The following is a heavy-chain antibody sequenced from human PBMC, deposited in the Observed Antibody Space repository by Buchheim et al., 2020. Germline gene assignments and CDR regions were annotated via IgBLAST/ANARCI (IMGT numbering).Heavy chain of an antibody. J-gene: IGHJ6*02. D-gene: IGHD2-15*01. CDR3: ARDDGYCSGSTCYYYGLDV. Sequence: EVQLVESGGGLVQPGGSLRLSCAASGFTFSSYSMNWVRQAPGKGLEWVSSITTGNTYIYYADSVKGRFTISRDNAKNSLYLQMNSLRAEDTAVYYCARDDGYCSGSTCYYYGLDVWGQGTT. V-gene: IGHV3-21*01. CDR1: GFTFSSYS. CDR2: ITTGNTYI.